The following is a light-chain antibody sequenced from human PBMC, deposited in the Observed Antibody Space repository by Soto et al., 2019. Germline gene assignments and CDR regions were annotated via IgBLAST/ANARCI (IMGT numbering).Light chain of an antibody. Sequence: LLTQSPATLSLSPGESATLSCRASQTVSSQLAWYQQKPGQAPRLLIYDASKRATGVPGRFSGSGSGTDFPLPISSLEPDDFGVYYCQQRSSWPTFGQGTKV. V-gene: IGKV3-11*01. CDR1: QTVSSQ. CDR3: QQRSSWPT. J-gene: IGKJ1*01. CDR2: DAS.